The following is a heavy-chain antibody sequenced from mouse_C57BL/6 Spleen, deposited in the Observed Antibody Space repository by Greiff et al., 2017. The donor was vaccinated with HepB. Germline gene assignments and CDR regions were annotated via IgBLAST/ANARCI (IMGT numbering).Heavy chain of an antibody. Sequence: EVQLVESGGGLVKPGGSLKLSCAASGFTFSDYGMHWVRQAPEKGLEWVAYISSGSSTIYYADTVKGRFTISRDNAKNTLFLQMTSLRSEDTAMYYCARGYGSAWFAYWGQGTLVTVSA. J-gene: IGHJ3*01. V-gene: IGHV5-17*01. D-gene: IGHD1-1*01. CDR1: GFTFSDYG. CDR2: ISSGSSTI. CDR3: ARGYGSAWFAY.